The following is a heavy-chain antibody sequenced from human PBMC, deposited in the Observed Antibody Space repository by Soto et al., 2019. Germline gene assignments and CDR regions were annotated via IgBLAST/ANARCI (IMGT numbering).Heavy chain of an antibody. J-gene: IGHJ1*01. CDR3: AREHYDILTGYYFRGAEYFQH. V-gene: IGHV1-18*01. CDR1: GYTFTSYG. Sequence: QVQLVQSGAEVKKPGASVKVSCKASGYTFTSYGISWVRQAPGQGLEWMGWISAYNGNTNYAQKLQGRVTMTTDTSTSTAYMELRSPRSDDTAVYYCAREHYDILTGYYFRGAEYFQHWGQGTLVTVSS. CDR2: ISAYNGNT. D-gene: IGHD3-9*01.